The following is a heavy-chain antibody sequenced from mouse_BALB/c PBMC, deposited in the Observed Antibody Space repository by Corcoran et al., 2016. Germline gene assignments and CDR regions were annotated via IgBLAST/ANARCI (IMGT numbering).Heavy chain of an antibody. Sequence: EIQLQQTGPELVKPGASVKISCKASGYSFTDYIMLWVKQSHGKSLEWIGNINPYYGSTSYNLKFKGKATLTVDKSSSTAYMQLNSLTSEDSAVYYCARGAYYRYPFDYWGQGTTLTVSS. CDR1: GYSFTDYI. J-gene: IGHJ2*01. D-gene: IGHD2-14*01. CDR2: INPYYGST. CDR3: ARGAYYRYPFDY. V-gene: IGHV1-39*01.